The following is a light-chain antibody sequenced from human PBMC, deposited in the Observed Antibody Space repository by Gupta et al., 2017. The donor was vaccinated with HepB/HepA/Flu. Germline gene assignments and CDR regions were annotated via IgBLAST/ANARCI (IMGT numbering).Light chain of an antibody. CDR2: GAS. Sequence: EVVLTQSPRTLSVSPGERATLSCRASQSVSSSYLAWYQQKPGQAPRLLIYGASSRATGIPDRFSGSGSGTDFTLTISRLEAEDVAVYYCQQYGSSPLCSFGQGTKLEIK. J-gene: IGKJ2*04. CDR3: QQYGSSPLCS. CDR1: QSVSSSY. V-gene: IGKV3-20*01.